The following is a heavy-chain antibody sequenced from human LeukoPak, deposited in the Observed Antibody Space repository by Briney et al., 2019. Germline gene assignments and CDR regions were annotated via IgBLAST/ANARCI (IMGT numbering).Heavy chain of an antibody. D-gene: IGHD6-6*01. V-gene: IGHV3-74*01. CDR3: ARCDSSLLDAFDI. J-gene: IGHJ3*02. CDR2: INTDGSST. CDR1: GFTFSSYW. Sequence: GGSLRLSCAASGFTFSSYWMHWVRQAPGKGLVWVSRINTDGSSTSYADSVKGRFTISRDNAKNTLYMQMNSLRAEDTAVYYCARCDSSLLDAFDIWGQGTMVTVSS.